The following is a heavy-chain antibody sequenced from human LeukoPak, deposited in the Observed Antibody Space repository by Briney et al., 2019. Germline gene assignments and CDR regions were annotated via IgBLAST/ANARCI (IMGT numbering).Heavy chain of an antibody. D-gene: IGHD3-3*01. J-gene: IGHJ4*02. CDR3: ARERKKEYYDFWSGYFPGFDY. CDR2: ISSSGSTI. Sequence: GGSLRLSCAASGFTFSDYYMSWIRQAPGKGLEWVSYISSSGSTIYYADSVKGRFTISRDNAKNSLYLQMNSLRAEDTAVYYCARERKKEYYDFWSGYFPGFDYWGQGTLVTVSS. CDR1: GFTFSDYY. V-gene: IGHV3-11*04.